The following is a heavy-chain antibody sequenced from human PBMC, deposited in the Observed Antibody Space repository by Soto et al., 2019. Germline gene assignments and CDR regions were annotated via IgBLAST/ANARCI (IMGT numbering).Heavy chain of an antibody. Sequence: GGSLRLSCAASGFTFINYAMTWVRQAPGEGLEWVSTISGNGANTHYADSVKGRFSTSRDNSKNTLYIQMNSLRADDTAVYYCAKDYGSSRYFFDYWGQGALVTVSS. CDR3: AKDYGSSRYFFDY. D-gene: IGHD6-19*01. J-gene: IGHJ4*02. V-gene: IGHV3-23*01. CDR2: ISGNGANT. CDR1: GFTFINYA.